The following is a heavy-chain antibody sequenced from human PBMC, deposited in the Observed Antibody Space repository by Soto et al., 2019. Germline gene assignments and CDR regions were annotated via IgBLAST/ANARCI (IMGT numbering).Heavy chain of an antibody. J-gene: IGHJ6*02. Sequence: GGSLRLSCAASGFTVSSNYMSWVRQAPGKGLEWVSVIYSGGRTYYANSVKGRFTISRDNSKNTLYLQMNSLIAEDTAVYYCAREGSGYGQSHYGMDVWGQGTTVTVSS. D-gene: IGHD5-12*01. CDR1: GFTVSSNY. CDR3: AREGSGYGQSHYGMDV. CDR2: IYSGGRT. V-gene: IGHV3-53*01.